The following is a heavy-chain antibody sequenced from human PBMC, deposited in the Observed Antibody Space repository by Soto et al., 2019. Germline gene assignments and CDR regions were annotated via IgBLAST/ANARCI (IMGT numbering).Heavy chain of an antibody. Sequence: SVKVSCKATGGTFSSYSISWVRQAPGQGLEWMGGIIPIFGTANYAQKFQGRVTITADESTSNAYMELGSLRPEDTAVYYCARATKYKGVDGSDYRSQGTLVTVSS. CDR2: IIPIFGTA. V-gene: IGHV1-69*13. CDR3: ARATKYKGVDGSDY. CDR1: GGTFSSYS. J-gene: IGHJ4*02. D-gene: IGHD1-20*01.